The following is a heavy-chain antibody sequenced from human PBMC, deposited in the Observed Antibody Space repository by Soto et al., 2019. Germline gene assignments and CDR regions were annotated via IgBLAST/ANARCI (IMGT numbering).Heavy chain of an antibody. D-gene: IGHD3-9*01. CDR2: INANNGNT. J-gene: IGHJ4*02. Sequence: QVQLVQSGAEVKKPGTSVKVSCRASGYTFTNYGISWVRQAPGQGLEWMGWINANNGNTNYAQTLQGRVTMTTDTSTSTAYMELRSLRSDDTAVYYCARDTMTGYLQFDYWGQGTLVTVSS. CDR3: ARDTMTGYLQFDY. V-gene: IGHV1-18*01. CDR1: GYTFTNYG.